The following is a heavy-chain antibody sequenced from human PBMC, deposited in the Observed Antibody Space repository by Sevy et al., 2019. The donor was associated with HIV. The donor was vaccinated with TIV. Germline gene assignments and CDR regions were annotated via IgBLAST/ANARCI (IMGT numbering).Heavy chain of an antibody. CDR2: INPSGGST. J-gene: IGHJ3*02. D-gene: IGHD3-22*01. CDR3: AGSTYYYDSSGYGNDAFDI. CDR1: GYTFTSYY. V-gene: IGHV1-46*01. Sequence: ASVKVSCKASGYTFTSYYMHWVRQAPGQGLEWMGIINPSGGSTSYAQKFQGRVTMTRDTSTSTVYMELSSLRSEDTAVYYCAGSTYYYDSSGYGNDAFDIWGQGTMVTVSS.